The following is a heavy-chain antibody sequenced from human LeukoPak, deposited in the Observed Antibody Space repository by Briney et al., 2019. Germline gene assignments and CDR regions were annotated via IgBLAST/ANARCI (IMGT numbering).Heavy chain of an antibody. CDR1: GFIFSTYG. Sequence: GGSLRLSCEASGFIFSTYGMHWVRQAPGKGLEWVAVIWYDGSNKYYADSVKGRFTISRDNSKNTLYLQMSSLRAEDTAVYYCVREKSGYTNGWYLFDYWGQGTLDTVSS. CDR3: VREKSGYTNGWYLFDY. D-gene: IGHD6-19*01. CDR2: IWYDGSNK. J-gene: IGHJ4*02. V-gene: IGHV3-33*01.